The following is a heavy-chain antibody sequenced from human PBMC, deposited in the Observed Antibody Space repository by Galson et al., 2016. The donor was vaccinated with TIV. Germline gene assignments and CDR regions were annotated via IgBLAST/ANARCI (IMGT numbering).Heavy chain of an antibody. J-gene: IGHJ3*02. D-gene: IGHD2-21*02. V-gene: IGHV1-46*01. CDR1: GYTFISNN. CDR2: INPSGGST. CDR3: ARGFDGDPPAFDI. Sequence: SVKVSCKASGYTFISNNIHWVRQAPGQGLEWMGIINPSGGSTFSPNGGSISYAQRFLGRVTMTWDTSTSTVYMELSNLRSEDTAVYYCARGFDGDPPAFDIWGQGTMVTVSS.